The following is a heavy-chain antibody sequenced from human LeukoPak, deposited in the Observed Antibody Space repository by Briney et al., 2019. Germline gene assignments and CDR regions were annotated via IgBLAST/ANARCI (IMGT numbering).Heavy chain of an antibody. J-gene: IGHJ2*01. CDR2: IYTSGST. Sequence: PSETLSLTCTVSGGSISSSSYYWGWIRQPPGKGLEWIGRIYTSGSTNYNPSLKSRVTMSVDTSKNQSSLKLSSVTAADTAVYYCARAPGGSSSWYWYFDLWGRGTLVTVSS. CDR3: ARAPGGSSSWYWYFDL. D-gene: IGHD6-13*01. CDR1: GGSISSSSYY. V-gene: IGHV4-39*07.